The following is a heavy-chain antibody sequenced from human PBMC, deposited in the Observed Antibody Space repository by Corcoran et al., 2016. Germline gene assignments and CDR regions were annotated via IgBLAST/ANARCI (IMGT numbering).Heavy chain of an antibody. CDR2: INDGNGNT. V-gene: IGHV1-3*01. D-gene: IGHD6-19*01. CDR1: GYTFNRYA. Sequence: QVQLVQSGAEVKKPGASVKVSCKASGYTFNRYAMHWVRTAPGQRLEWMGWINDGNGNTKYSKKFQGRVTITRDTSARNAYMELSSLGTEDTAVYDCSRVTRASGWYDFDYWGEGTLVTVSS. CDR3: SRVTRASGWYDFDY. J-gene: IGHJ4*02.